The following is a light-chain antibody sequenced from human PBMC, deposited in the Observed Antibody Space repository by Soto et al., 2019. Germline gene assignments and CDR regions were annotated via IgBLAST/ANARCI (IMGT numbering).Light chain of an antibody. CDR3: QQYGTSPPT. J-gene: IGKJ3*01. CDR1: QSVSRNS. V-gene: IGKV3-20*01. CDR2: GAS. Sequence: EIVLTQSPGTLSLSPGERATLSCRASQSVSRNSLAWYQQQPGQAPRLLIYGASSRATDIPDGFSGSGSGTDFTLIVSRLEPEDFAVYFCQQYGTSPPTFGPGTKVDIK.